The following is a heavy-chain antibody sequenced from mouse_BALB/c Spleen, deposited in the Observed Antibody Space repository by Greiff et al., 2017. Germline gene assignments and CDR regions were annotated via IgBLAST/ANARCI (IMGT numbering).Heavy chain of an antibody. J-gene: IGHJ2*01. CDR3: ARPEGGGYFDY. CDR2: ISSGGSYT. Sequence: DVHLVESGGGLVKPGGSLKLSCAASGFTFSSYAMSWVRQTPEKRLEWVATISSGGSYTYYPDSVKGRFTISRDNAKNTLYLQMSSLRSEDTAMYYCARPEGGGYFDYWGRGTTLTVSS. V-gene: IGHV5-9-3*01. CDR1: GFTFSSYA.